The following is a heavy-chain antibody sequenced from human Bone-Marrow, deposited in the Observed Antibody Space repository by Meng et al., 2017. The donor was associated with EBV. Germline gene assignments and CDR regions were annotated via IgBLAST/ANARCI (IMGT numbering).Heavy chain of an antibody. Sequence: QVQLVQSGAEVKKPGAAVKVSCKASGYTFTRYDINWVRQATGQGLEWMGWMDPNSGNTGFAQKFQGRVTMTRNTSISTAYMELSALTSEGTAVYYCARDVYASGTYRADPWGQGTLVTVSS. J-gene: IGHJ5*02. CDR2: MDPNSGNT. V-gene: IGHV1-8*01. CDR3: ARDVYASGTYRADP. D-gene: IGHD3-10*01. CDR1: GYTFTRYD.